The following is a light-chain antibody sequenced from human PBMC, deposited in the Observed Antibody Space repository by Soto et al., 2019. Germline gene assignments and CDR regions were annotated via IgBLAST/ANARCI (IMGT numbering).Light chain of an antibody. CDR3: MQGTHWPPMYT. V-gene: IGKV2-30*01. J-gene: IGKJ2*01. CDR2: KVS. Sequence: DVVMNQSRLSLPVTLGQPASISCRSSPSLVSSDGNTYLNWFQQRPGQSPRRLIYKVSNRDSGVPDRFSGSGSGTDFTLKISRVEAEDVGVYYCMQGTHWPPMYTFGQGTKVDIK. CDR1: PSLVSSDGNTY.